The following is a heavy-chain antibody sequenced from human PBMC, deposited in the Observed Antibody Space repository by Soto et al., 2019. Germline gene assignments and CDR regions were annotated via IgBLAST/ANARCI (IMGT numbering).Heavy chain of an antibody. J-gene: IGHJ3*02. CDR2: ISFNLDST. Sequence: EVQLLESGGGWVQPGGSLRLSCEAAGFTFRNYAMNWVRQAPGKGLEWVSGISFNLDSTYYADSVKARFNFSRDNSMMTLYLQVNSLRAEDTAIYYCATFRKAVTVRKIDALDIWGQGTMVTVSS. CDR3: ATFRKAVTVRKIDALDI. CDR1: GFTFRNYA. V-gene: IGHV3-23*01. D-gene: IGHD6-19*01.